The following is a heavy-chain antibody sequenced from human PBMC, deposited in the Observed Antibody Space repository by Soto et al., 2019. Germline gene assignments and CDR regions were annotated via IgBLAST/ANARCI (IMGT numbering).Heavy chain of an antibody. CDR2: IWYDGSNK. V-gene: IGHV3-33*01. D-gene: IGHD4-17*01. Sequence: GGSLRLSCAASGFTFSSYGMHWVRQAPGKGLEWVAVIWYDGSNKYYADSVKGRFTISRDNSKNTLYLQMNSLRAEDTAVYYCARDLDYGDFYYMDVWGKGTTVTVSS. CDR3: ARDLDYGDFYYMDV. CDR1: GFTFSSYG. J-gene: IGHJ6*03.